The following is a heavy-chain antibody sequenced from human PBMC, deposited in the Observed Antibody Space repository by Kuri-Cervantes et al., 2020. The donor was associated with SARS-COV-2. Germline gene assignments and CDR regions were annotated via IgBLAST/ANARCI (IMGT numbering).Heavy chain of an antibody. CDR2: INHSGST. D-gene: IGHD4-11*01. CDR1: GGSFSGYS. V-gene: IGHV4-34*01. CDR3: ARAATVTTRGWFDP. Sequence: GSLRLSCAVYGGSFSGYSWNWIRQPPGKGLEWIGEINHSGSTNYNPSLKSRVTISVDTSKNQFSLKLSSVTAADTAVYYCARAATVTTRGWFDPWGQGTLVTVSS. J-gene: IGHJ5*02.